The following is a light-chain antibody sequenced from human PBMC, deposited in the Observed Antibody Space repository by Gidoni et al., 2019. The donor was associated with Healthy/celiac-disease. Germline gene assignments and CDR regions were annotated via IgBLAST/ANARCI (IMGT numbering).Light chain of an antibody. V-gene: IGKV3-20*01. CDR1: QSVSSSY. CDR3: QQYGSSPPWT. J-gene: IGKJ1*01. Sequence: EIVLTQSPGTLSLSPGERATLSCRASQSVSSSYLAWYQQKPGQAPRLLIYGASSRATGIPDRFSGSGSGTDCTRTISRLEPEDCAVYYCQQYGSSPPWTFGQGTKVEIK. CDR2: GAS.